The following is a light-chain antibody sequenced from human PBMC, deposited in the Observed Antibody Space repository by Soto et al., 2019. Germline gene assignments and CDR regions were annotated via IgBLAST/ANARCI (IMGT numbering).Light chain of an antibody. CDR1: QGVRNA. CDR3: LQHDNYPPIT. Sequence: DIQMTQSPSSLSASVGDRVTITCRASQGVRNAIAWYQQKPGQAPKRLIYDASSLQSGVPSRFSGSGSGTEFTLTISSLQPEDFATYFCLQHDNYPPITFGQGTRLEIK. V-gene: IGKV1-17*01. CDR2: DAS. J-gene: IGKJ5*01.